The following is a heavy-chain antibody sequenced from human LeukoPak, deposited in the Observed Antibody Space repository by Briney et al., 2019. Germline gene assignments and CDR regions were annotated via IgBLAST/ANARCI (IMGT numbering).Heavy chain of an antibody. D-gene: IGHD2-8*02. CDR2: MNPNSANT. Sequence: ASVKVSCKASGYTFTTYDINWVRQATGQGLEGMGWMNPNSANTGYAQKFQGRVTITRNTSISTAYMELNSLRSDDTAVYYCARARLVRGPVTPLYYFDYWGQGVLVTVSS. V-gene: IGHV1-8*03. J-gene: IGHJ4*02. CDR1: GYTFTTYD. CDR3: ARARLVRGPVTPLYYFDY.